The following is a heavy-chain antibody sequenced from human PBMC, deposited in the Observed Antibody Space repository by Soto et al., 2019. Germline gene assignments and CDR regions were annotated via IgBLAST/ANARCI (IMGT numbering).Heavy chain of an antibody. D-gene: IGHD3-10*01. CDR1: GFTFSSYA. CDR2: ISGSGGST. V-gene: IGHV3-23*01. CDR3: AKYDVDYGSGGVSDY. J-gene: IGHJ4*02. Sequence: GGSLRLSCAASGFTFSSYAMSWVRQAPGKGLEWVSSISGSGGSTDYADSVKGRFTISRDNSKNTFYLQMNSLRAEDTAVYYCAKYDVDYGSGGVSDYWGQGTLVTVSS.